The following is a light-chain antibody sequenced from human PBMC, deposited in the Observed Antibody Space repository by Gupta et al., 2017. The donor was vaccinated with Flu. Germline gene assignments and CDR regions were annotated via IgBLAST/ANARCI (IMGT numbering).Light chain of an antibody. CDR3: QQYDGYSLT. Sequence: DIQMTQSPSTLSASVGDRVTITCRASQSISSWLAWYQQKPGKAPDLLIHKASSLESGVPSRFSGSGSGTEFTLTISSLQPDDFATYYCQQYDGYSLTFGGGTKVEIK. J-gene: IGKJ4*01. CDR2: KAS. CDR1: QSISSW. V-gene: IGKV1-5*03.